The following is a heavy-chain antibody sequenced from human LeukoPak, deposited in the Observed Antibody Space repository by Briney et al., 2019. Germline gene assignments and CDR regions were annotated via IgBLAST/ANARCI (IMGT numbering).Heavy chain of an antibody. D-gene: IGHD3-3*01. Sequence: EASVKISCKAACYIFTSYGTNWVRQDTGQGLEWMGWMNPNSGNTGYAQKFQGRVTMTRNTSISTAYMELSSLRSEDTAVYYCARAFHDFWSDLPNYYYYGMDVWGQGTTVTVSS. CDR1: CYIFTSYG. CDR3: ARAFHDFWSDLPNYYYYGMDV. V-gene: IGHV1-8*01. J-gene: IGHJ6*02. CDR2: MNPNSGNT.